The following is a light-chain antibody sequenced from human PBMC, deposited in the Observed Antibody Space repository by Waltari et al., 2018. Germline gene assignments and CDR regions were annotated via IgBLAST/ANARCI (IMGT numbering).Light chain of an antibody. J-gene: IGKJ2*01. CDR2: SAS. Sequence: DIQMTQAPSSLSASVGDRVTMTCRTSQSITGHLNWFQQQPGKAPKLLIHSASALQSGVPSRFSGRGSGTHFTLTISILQPEDFATYFCQQSYITPYTFGQGTKLEIK. V-gene: IGKV1-39*01. CDR3: QQSYITPYT. CDR1: QSITGH.